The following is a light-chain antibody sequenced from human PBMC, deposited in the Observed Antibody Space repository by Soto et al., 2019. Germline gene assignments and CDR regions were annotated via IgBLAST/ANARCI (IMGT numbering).Light chain of an antibody. V-gene: IGKV3-11*01. Sequence: ESVLTQSPATLSLSPGERATLSCRASQSVDSYLAWYQQKPGQAPRLLIYDASNRATGIPARFSGSGSGTDFTLTIRSLEPEDFAIYYCQQRSSWYTFGQGTKLEIK. CDR3: QQRSSWYT. CDR2: DAS. CDR1: QSVDSY. J-gene: IGKJ2*01.